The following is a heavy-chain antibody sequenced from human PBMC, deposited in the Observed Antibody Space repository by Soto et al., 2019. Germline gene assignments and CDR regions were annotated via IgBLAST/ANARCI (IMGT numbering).Heavy chain of an antibody. D-gene: IGHD1-26*01. CDR2: SNPNTGVT. V-gene: IGHV1-2*02. CDR3: ARAAVGGESYDFDS. Sequence: AVVKLYCKASGHTFTDFYIHWVRQEPGQGLEWMGWSNPNTGVTKFARKFKGRLIMNRDTSINTAFIVLSSLRYADTALYYCARAAVGGESYDFDSWGQGTLVTVSS. CDR1: GHTFTDFY. J-gene: IGHJ4*02.